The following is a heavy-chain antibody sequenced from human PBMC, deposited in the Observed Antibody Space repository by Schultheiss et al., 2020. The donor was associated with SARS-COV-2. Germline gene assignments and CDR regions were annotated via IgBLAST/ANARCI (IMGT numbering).Heavy chain of an antibody. CDR2: IYHSGST. D-gene: IGHD4-23*01. J-gene: IGHJ6*02. CDR1: GGSISSGDYY. V-gene: IGHV4-30-4*01. CDR3: ARDGNHGGGMDV. Sequence: SETLSLTCTVSGGSISSGDYYWSWIRQPPGKGLEWIGYIYHSGSTYYNPSLKSRVTISVDTSKNQFSLKLSSVTAADTAVYYCARDGNHGGGMDVWGQGTTVTVSS.